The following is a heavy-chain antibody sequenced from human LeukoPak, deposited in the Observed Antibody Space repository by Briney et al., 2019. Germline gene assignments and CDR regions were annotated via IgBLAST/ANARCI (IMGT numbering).Heavy chain of an antibody. V-gene: IGHV4-61*02. Sequence: SETLSLTCTVSGGSISSSSYYWGWIRQPAGKGLEWIGRIYTSGSTNYNPSLKSRVTISVDTSKNQFSLKLSSVTAADTAVYYCARSRMTMVVTRPYFDYWGQGTLVTVSS. CDR2: IYTSGST. CDR3: ARSRMTMVVTRPYFDY. J-gene: IGHJ4*02. D-gene: IGHD4-23*01. CDR1: GGSISSSSYY.